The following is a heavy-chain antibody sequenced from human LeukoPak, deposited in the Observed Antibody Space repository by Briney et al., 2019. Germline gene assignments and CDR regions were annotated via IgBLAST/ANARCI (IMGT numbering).Heavy chain of an antibody. V-gene: IGHV4-34*01. D-gene: IGHD2-15*01. CDR3: ARMGCSGGSCYYFDY. CDR2: INHSGST. Sequence: SETLSLTCAVYGGSFSGYYWSWIRQPPGKGLEWIGEINHSGSTNYNPSLKSRVTISVDKSKNQFSLKLSSVTAADTAVYYCARMGCSGGSCYYFDYWGQGTLATVSS. J-gene: IGHJ4*02. CDR1: GGSFSGYY.